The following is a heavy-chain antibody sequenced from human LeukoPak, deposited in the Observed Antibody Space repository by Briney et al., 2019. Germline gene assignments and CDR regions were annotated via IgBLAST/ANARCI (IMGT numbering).Heavy chain of an antibody. Sequence: GGSLRLSCAASGFTFSDYWMTWVRQAPGRGLECMANIKEDGSETYYLDSVEGRFTISRDNAKNSPYLQMNSLRAEDTAVYYCARATIFGVVSALGPLDSWGQGTLVTVSS. CDR3: ARATIFGVVSALGPLDS. D-gene: IGHD3-3*01. J-gene: IGHJ4*02. V-gene: IGHV3-7*01. CDR2: IKEDGSET. CDR1: GFTFSDYW.